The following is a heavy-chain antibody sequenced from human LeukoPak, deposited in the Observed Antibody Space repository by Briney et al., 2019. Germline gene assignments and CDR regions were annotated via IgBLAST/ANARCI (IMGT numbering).Heavy chain of an antibody. J-gene: IGHJ3*02. D-gene: IGHD1-1*01. Sequence: GGSLRLSCAASGFTFSSYAIHWVRQAPGKGLKWVAIISYDGSTKYYADSVRGRFTISRDNSKNTLYLQMNSLRVEDTAVYYCARGSGVESYAFDIWGQGTMVTVSS. CDR2: ISYDGSTK. V-gene: IGHV3-30*04. CDR3: ARGSGVESYAFDI. CDR1: GFTFSSYA.